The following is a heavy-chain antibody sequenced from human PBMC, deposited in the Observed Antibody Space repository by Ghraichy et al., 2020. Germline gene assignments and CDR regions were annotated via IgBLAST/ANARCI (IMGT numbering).Heavy chain of an antibody. D-gene: IGHD2-2*01. J-gene: IGHJ6*02. Sequence: SETLSLTCAVSGGSISSNNWWSWVRQPPGKGLEWIGEIYHTGSTSYNPFLKSRVTISVDKSKNQFSLKLSSVTAADTAVYYCARDWEVVPATISYYYGLDVWGQGTTVTVSS. CDR1: GGSISSNNW. CDR3: ARDWEVVPATISYYYGLDV. V-gene: IGHV4-4*02. CDR2: IYHTGST.